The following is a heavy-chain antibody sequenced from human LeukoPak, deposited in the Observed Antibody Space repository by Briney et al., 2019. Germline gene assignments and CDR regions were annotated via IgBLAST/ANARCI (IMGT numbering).Heavy chain of an antibody. J-gene: IGHJ4*02. D-gene: IGHD3-16*01. CDR1: GFTFTAYA. Sequence: GGSLRLSCAASGFTFTAYAMTWFRQAPGKGLEWVASIHDDGRVTNYVDSVKGRFTISRDNARNSVYLQLNSLRAEDTALYFCARGRGWVDHWGQGTLVTVSS. CDR3: ARGRGWVDH. CDR2: IHDDGRVT. V-gene: IGHV3-7*01.